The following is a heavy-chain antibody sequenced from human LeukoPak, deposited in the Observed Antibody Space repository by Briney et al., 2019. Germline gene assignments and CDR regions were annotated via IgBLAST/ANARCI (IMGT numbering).Heavy chain of an antibody. CDR3: AKCGVGVAAAAANC. CDR2: IKQDGSAI. Sequence: GGSLRLSCAASGFTLSSYWMSWVRQAPGKGLEWVANIKQDGSAIYYVDSVKGRFTISRDNAKNSLYLQMNSLRAEDTAVYYCAKCGVGVAAAAANCWGQGTLLTVSS. J-gene: IGHJ4*02. CDR1: GFTLSSYW. V-gene: IGHV3-7*01. D-gene: IGHD6-13*01.